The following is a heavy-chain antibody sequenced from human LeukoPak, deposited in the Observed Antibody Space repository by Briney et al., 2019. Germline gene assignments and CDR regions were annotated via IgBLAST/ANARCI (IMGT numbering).Heavy chain of an antibody. Sequence: GASVKVSCKASSYTLTNYGISWVRQAPREELEWMGCISAYNGNTNYAQNLQGRVTMTTDTSTNTAYMELRSLRSDDTAVYYCARDQDPGAFDIWGQGTMVTVSS. CDR1: SYTLTNYG. CDR2: ISAYNGNT. V-gene: IGHV1-18*01. CDR3: ARDQDPGAFDI. J-gene: IGHJ3*02.